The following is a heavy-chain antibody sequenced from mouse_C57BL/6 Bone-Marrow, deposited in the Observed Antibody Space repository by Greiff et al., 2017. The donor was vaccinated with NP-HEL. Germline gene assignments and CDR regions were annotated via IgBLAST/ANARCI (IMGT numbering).Heavy chain of an antibody. CDR2: ISNGGGSP. V-gene: IGHV5-12*01. CDR3: ARLGPWFAY. CDR1: EFTFSDYY. J-gene: IGHJ3*01. Sequence: EVKVVESGGGLVQPGGSLKLSCAASEFTFSDYYMYWVRQTPEKRLEWVAYISNGGGSPYYPDTVKGRFTISRDNAKNTLYLQMSRLKSEETAMYYCARLGPWFAYWGQGTLVTVSA.